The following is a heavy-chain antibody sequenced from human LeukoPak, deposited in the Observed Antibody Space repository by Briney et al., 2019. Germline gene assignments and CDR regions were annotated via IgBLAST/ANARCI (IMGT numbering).Heavy chain of an antibody. D-gene: IGHD6-13*01. CDR2: IIPIFGTA. V-gene: IGHV1-69*01. J-gene: IGHJ5*02. Sequence: ASVKVSCKASGGTFSSYAISWVRQAPGQGLEWMGGIIPIFGTANYAQKFQGRVTITADESTSTAYMELSSLRSEDTAMYYCARSPDSSSLKNWFDPWGQGTLVTVSS. CDR1: GGTFSSYA. CDR3: ARSPDSSSLKNWFDP.